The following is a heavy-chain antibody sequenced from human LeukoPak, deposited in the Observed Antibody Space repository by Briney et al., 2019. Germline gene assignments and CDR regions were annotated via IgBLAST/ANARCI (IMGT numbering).Heavy chain of an antibody. V-gene: IGHV1-46*01. CDR1: GYTFTSYY. CDR3: ARDVGATGIFQH. CDR2: INPTGGST. D-gene: IGHD1-26*01. Sequence: GASVEVSCKASGYTFTSYYLHWVRQAPGQGLEWTGIINPTGGSTSYAQKFQGRVTMTRDTSTSTVYMELSSLRSEDTAVYYCARDVGATGIFQHWGQGTLVTVSS. J-gene: IGHJ1*01.